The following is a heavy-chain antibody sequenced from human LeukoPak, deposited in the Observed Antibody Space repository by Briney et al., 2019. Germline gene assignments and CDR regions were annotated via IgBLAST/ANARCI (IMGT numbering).Heavy chain of an antibody. V-gene: IGHV1-2*02. CDR2: INPNSGGT. CDR1: GYTFTGYY. Sequence: ASVKVSCKASGYTFTGYYMQWVREAPGQGLEWMGWINPNSGGTNYAQKFQGRVTMTRDTSISTAYMELSRLRSDDTAVYYCARDIYGGRDFDYWGQGTLVTVSS. CDR3: ARDIYGGRDFDY. J-gene: IGHJ4*02. D-gene: IGHD4-23*01.